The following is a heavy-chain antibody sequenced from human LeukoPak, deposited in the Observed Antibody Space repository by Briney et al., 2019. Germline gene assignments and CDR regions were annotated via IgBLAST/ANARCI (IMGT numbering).Heavy chain of an antibody. V-gene: IGHV3-9*01. CDR2: ISWNSGSI. J-gene: IGHJ4*02. CDR1: GFTFDDYA. CDR3: AKAESSSWYVY. D-gene: IGHD6-13*01. Sequence: GGSLRLSCAASGFTFDDYAMHWVRQAPGKGLEWVSGISWNSGSIGYADSVKGRFTISRDNAKNSLYLQMNSLRAEDTAVYYCAKAESSSWYVYWGQGTLVTVSS.